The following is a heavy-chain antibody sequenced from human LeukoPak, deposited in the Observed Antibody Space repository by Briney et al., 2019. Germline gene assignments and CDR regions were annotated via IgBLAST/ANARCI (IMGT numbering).Heavy chain of an antibody. Sequence: GGSLRLSCAASGFTFSSYSMNWVRQAPGKGLEWVSYISSSSSTIYYADSVEGRFTISRDNSKSTLYLQMNSLRDEDTAVYYCATRIIDSSGWSRRDYWGQGTLVTVSS. J-gene: IGHJ4*02. D-gene: IGHD6-19*01. CDR3: ATRIIDSSGWSRRDY. CDR2: ISSSSSTI. CDR1: GFTFSSYS. V-gene: IGHV3-48*02.